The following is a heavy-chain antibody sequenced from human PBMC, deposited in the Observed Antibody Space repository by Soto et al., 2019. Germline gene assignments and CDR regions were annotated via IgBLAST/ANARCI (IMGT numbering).Heavy chain of an antibody. D-gene: IGHD1-26*01. CDR3: ARDSERSFSYGMDV. CDR1: GYTFTVYY. CDR2: INPNSGGT. Sequence: ASVKVSCKASGYTFTVYYMHWVRQAPGQGLEWMGWINPNSGGTNYAQKFQGWVTMTRDTSISTAYMELSRLRSDDTAVYYCARDSERSFSYGMDVWGQGTTVTVSS. V-gene: IGHV1-2*04. J-gene: IGHJ6*02.